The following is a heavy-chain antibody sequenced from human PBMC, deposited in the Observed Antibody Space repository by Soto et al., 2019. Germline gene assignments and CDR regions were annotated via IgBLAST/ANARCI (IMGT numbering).Heavy chain of an antibody. CDR1: GGSISSSNW. V-gene: IGHV4-4*02. J-gene: IGHJ4*02. D-gene: IGHD6-19*01. Sequence: SETLSLTCAVSGGSISSSNWWSWVRQPPGKGLEWIGEIYHSGSTNYNPSLKSRVTISVGKSKNQFSLKLSSVTAADTAVYYCARAGSEYSSGWREFDYWGQGTLVTVSS. CDR2: IYHSGST. CDR3: ARAGSEYSSGWREFDY.